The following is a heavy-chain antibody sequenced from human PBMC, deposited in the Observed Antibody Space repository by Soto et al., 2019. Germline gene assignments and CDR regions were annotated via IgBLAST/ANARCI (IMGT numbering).Heavy chain of an antibody. CDR1: GYTFTGYY. CDR2: INPNSGGT. Sequence: ASVKVSCKASGYTFTGYYMHWVRQAPGQGLEWMGWINPNSGGTNYAQKFQGWVTMTRDTFISTAYMELSRLRSDDTAVYYCARSPNSGSYHLIYYFDYWGQGTLVTVSS. V-gene: IGHV1-2*04. CDR3: ARSPNSGSYHLIYYFDY. D-gene: IGHD1-26*01. J-gene: IGHJ4*02.